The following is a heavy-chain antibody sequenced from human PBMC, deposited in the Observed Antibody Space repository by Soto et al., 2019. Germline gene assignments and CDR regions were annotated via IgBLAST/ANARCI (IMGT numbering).Heavy chain of an antibody. CDR1: GGFVSSGSYY. J-gene: IGHJ3*02. Sequence: SETLSLTCAVYGGFVSSGSYYWSWIRQPPGKGLEWIGEMSHSGGTHFNPSLKSRVTISVDTSKNQFSLKMSSVTAADTALYYCARVERGTATTVVDAFDIWGQGTMVTVSS. CDR3: ARVERGTATTVVDAFDI. CDR2: MSHSGGT. D-gene: IGHD1-1*01. V-gene: IGHV4-61*01.